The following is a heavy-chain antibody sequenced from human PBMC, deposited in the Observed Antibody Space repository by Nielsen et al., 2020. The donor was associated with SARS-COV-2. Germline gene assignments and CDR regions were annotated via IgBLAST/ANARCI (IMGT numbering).Heavy chain of an antibody. J-gene: IGHJ6*02. CDR2: ISYDGSNK. V-gene: IGHV3-30*18. CDR3: AKEYYYDSSGLFCGMDV. D-gene: IGHD3-22*01. Sequence: GESLKISCTASGFTFSSYGMHWVRQAPGKGPEWVAVISYDGSNKCYADSVKGRFTITRDNSKNTLYLQMNSLRAEDTAVYYCAKEYYYDSSGLFCGMDVWGQGTTVTVSS. CDR1: GFTFSSYG.